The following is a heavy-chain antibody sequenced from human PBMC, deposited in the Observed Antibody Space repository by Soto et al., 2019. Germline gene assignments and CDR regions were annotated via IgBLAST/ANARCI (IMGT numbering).Heavy chain of an antibody. CDR3: ARTFEAYWFDP. CDR2: IYHSGST. V-gene: IGHV4-38-2*01. CDR1: GYSISSGYY. Sequence: PSETLSLTCAVSGYSISSGYYWGWIRQPPGKGLEWIGSIYHSGSTYYNPSLKSRVTISVDTSKNQFSLKLSSVTAADTAVYYCARTFEAYWFDPWGQGTLVTVSS. D-gene: IGHD3-3*02. J-gene: IGHJ5*02.